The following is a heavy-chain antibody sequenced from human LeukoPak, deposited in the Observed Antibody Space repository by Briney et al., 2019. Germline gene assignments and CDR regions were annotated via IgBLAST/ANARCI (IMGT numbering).Heavy chain of an antibody. CDR2: IHTSGST. D-gene: IGHD2-2*01. CDR1: GGSISSYY. V-gene: IGHV4-4*07. J-gene: IGHJ5*02. Sequence: SETLSLTCTVSGGSISSYYWSWIRQPAGKGLEWIGHIHTSGSTNYNPSLKSRVTISVDTSKNQFSLKLSSVTAADTAVYYCARHLGRRYIVVVPAAQKGGGFDPWGQGTLVTVSS. CDR3: ARHLGRRYIVVVPAAQKGGGFDP.